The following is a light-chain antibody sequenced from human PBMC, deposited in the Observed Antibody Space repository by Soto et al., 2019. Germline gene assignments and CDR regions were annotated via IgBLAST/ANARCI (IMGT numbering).Light chain of an antibody. J-gene: IGLJ3*02. CDR3: QVWDGSSDHEEWV. CDR2: DDS. CDR1: NIGSKS. Sequence: SYELTQPPSLSLAPGQTATITCGGNNIGSKSVHWYQHKPGQAPVLVVYDDSDRPSGIPERFSGSNSGNTAALTISRVEAGDEADYYCQVWDGSSDHEEWVFDGGTKVTVL. V-gene: IGLV3-21*02.